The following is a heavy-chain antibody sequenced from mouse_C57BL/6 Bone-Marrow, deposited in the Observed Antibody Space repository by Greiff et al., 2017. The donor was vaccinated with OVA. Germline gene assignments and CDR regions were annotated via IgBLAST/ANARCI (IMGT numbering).Heavy chain of an antibody. Sequence: QVQLKQPGAELVKPGASVKVSCKASGYTFTSYWMHWVKQRPGQGLEWIGRIHPSDSDTNYNQKFKGKATLTVDKSSSTAYMQLSSLTSEDSAVYYCAGITTDPGFAYWGQGTLVTVSA. D-gene: IGHD1-1*01. CDR1: GYTFTSYW. V-gene: IGHV1-74*01. CDR3: AGITTDPGFAY. CDR2: IHPSDSDT. J-gene: IGHJ3*01.